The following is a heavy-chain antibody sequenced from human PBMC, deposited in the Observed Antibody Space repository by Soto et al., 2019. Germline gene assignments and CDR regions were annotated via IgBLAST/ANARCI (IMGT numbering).Heavy chain of an antibody. CDR3: AKDLSPTYGMDV. V-gene: IGHV3-23*01. J-gene: IGHJ6*02. CDR2: ISGSAGST. Sequence: GGSLRLSCAASGFTLRSDAMNWVRQAPGKGLEWVSAISGSAGSTYYADSVKGRFTISRDNSKNTLYLQMNSLSAEDTAVYYCAKDLSPTYGMDVWGQGTTVTVSS. CDR1: GFTLRSDA.